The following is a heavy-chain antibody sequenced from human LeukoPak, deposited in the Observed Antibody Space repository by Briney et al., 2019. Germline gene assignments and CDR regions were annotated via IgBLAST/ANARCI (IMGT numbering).Heavy chain of an antibody. CDR2: INPSGGST. CDR3: ARGDIYSSGRYDKYYFDY. CDR1: GYTFTSYS. Sequence: ASVKVSCKASGYTFTSYSMHWVRQAPGQGLEWMGIINPSGGSTSYAQKFQGRVTITADESTSTAYMELSSLRSEDTAVYYCARGDIYSSGRYDKYYFDYWGQGTLVTVSS. V-gene: IGHV1-46*01. J-gene: IGHJ4*02. D-gene: IGHD6-19*01.